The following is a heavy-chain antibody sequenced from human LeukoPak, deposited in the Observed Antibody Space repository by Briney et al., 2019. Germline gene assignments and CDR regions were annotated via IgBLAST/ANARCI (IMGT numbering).Heavy chain of an antibody. CDR3: ARDRQTYYYDSSGYYFRGTHAFDI. D-gene: IGHD3-22*01. CDR2: IIPIFGTA. J-gene: IGHJ3*02. V-gene: IGHV1-69*13. Sequence: GASVKVSCKASGATFSSYAISWVRQAPGQGLEWMGGIIPIFGTANYAQKFQGRVTITADESTSTAYMELSSLRSEDTAVYYCARDRQTYYYDSSGYYFRGTHAFDIWGQGTMVTVSS. CDR1: GATFSSYA.